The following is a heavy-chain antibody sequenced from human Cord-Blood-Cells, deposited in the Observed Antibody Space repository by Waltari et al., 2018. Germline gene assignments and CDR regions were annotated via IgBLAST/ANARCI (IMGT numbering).Heavy chain of an antibody. CDR1: GGSFSGYY. D-gene: IGHD3-16*01. V-gene: IGHV4-34*01. CDR3: ARATSWGWGAFDI. CDR2: INHSGST. J-gene: IGHJ3*02. Sequence: QVQLQQWGAGLLKPSETLSLTCAVYGGSFSGYYWSWIRQPPGKGLEWIGEINHSGSTNYNPSLKSRVSISVDTSKNQFSLKLSSVTAEDTAVYYCARATSWGWGAFDIWGQGTMVTVSS.